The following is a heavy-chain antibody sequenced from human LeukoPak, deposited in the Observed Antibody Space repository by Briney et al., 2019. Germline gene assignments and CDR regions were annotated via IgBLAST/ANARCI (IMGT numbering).Heavy chain of an antibody. D-gene: IGHD2-15*01. V-gene: IGHV1-69*04. Sequence: ASVKVSRKASGGTFSSYAISWVRQAPGQGFEWMGRIIPILGIANYAQKFQGRVTITADKSTSTAYMELSSLRSEDTAVYYCAREVAEFFDYWGQGTLVTVSS. CDR2: IIPILGIA. CDR1: GGTFSSYA. J-gene: IGHJ4*02. CDR3: AREVAEFFDY.